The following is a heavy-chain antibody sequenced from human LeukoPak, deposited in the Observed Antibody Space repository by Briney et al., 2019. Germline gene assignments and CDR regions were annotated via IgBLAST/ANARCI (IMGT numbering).Heavy chain of an antibody. CDR2: INTDGTVT. Sequence: GGSLRLSCAASGFTFSKYWMLWVCQAPGKGLESVSRINTDGTVTTYADSVKGRFTVSRDNADNTMFLQMNSVRDEDTAVYYCATKQWLAPPPDSWGQGTPVTVSS. V-gene: IGHV3-74*01. CDR1: GFTFSKYW. J-gene: IGHJ4*02. CDR3: ATKQWLAPPPDS. D-gene: IGHD6-19*01.